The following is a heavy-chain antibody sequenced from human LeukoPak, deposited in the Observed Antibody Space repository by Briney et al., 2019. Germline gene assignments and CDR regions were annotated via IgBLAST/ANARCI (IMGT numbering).Heavy chain of an antibody. D-gene: IGHD3-9*01. J-gene: IGHJ6*02. V-gene: IGHV4-31*02. CDR2: IYYSGST. CDR3: ARVPISYYGMDV. Sequence: IGYIYYSGSTYYNPSLKSRVTISVDTSKNQFSLKLSSVTAADTAVYYCARVPISYYGMDVWGQGTTVTVSS.